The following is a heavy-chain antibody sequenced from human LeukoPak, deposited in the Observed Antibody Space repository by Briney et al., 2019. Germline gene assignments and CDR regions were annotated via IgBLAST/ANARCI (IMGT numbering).Heavy chain of an antibody. D-gene: IGHD3-10*01. CDR1: GGSFSGYY. Sequence: SETLSLTCAVYGGSFSGYYWSWIRQPPGKGLKWIGEINHSGSTNYNPSLKSRVAISVDTSKNQFSLKLSSVTAADTAVYYCARSRSMGGSGSYEGYWGQGTLVTVSS. J-gene: IGHJ4*02. CDR2: INHSGST. V-gene: IGHV4-34*01. CDR3: ARSRSMGGSGSYEGY.